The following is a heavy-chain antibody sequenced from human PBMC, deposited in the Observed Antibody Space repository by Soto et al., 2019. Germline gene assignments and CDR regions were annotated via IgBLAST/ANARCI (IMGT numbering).Heavy chain of an antibody. D-gene: IGHD2-15*01. CDR1: GYSFTSYW. CDR3: ARRCSGGSCYSSHYYYDMDV. Sequence: PGESLKISCKGSGYSFTSYWISWVRQMPGKGLEWMGRIDPSDSYTNYSPSFQGHVTISADKSISTAYLQWSSLKASDTAMYYCARRCSGGSCYSSHYYYDMDVWGQGTTVTVS. J-gene: IGHJ6*02. V-gene: IGHV5-10-1*01. CDR2: IDPSDSYT.